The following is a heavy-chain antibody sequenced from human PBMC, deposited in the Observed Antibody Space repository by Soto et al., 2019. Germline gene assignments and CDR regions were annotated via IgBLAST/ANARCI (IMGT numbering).Heavy chain of an antibody. CDR2: ISYTGST. V-gene: IGHV4-61*01. J-gene: IGHJ4*02. Sequence: QVQLQESGPGLVRPSETLSLTCTVSGGSVSSGHYYWSWSRQPPGKGLEWIGYISYTGSTNYNPSLMSRVAISVDTSKNQFSLKMTSVTAADTAVSYCARSGAGSGWLGGQGTLVTVSS. CDR1: GGSVSSGHYY. D-gene: IGHD6-19*01. CDR3: ARSGAGSGWL.